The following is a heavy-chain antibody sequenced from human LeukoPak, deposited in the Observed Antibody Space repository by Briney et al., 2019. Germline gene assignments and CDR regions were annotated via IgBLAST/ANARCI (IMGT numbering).Heavy chain of an antibody. J-gene: IGHJ6*03. CDR2: IIPIFGTA. D-gene: IGHD3-3*01. Sequence: ASVKVSCKASGGTFSSYAISWVRQAPGQGLEWMGGIIPIFGTANYAQKFQGRVTITTDESTSTAYMELSSLRSEDTAVYYCARSKKISLEWGYYYYYYMDVWGKGTTVTVSS. V-gene: IGHV1-69*05. CDR1: GGTFSSYA. CDR3: ARSKKISLEWGYYYYYYMDV.